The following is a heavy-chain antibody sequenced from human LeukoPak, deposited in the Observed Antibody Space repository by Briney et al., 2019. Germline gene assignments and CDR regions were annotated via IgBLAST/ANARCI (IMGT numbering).Heavy chain of an antibody. CDR1: GFTFSSYA. Sequence: PGGSLRLSCAASGFTFSSYAMSWVRQAPGKGLEWVSVISGSGGSTYSADSVKGRFTISRDNSKNTLYLQMNGLRAEDTAVYFCAKSQDGGRLFHFDYWGQGTLVTVSS. J-gene: IGHJ4*02. CDR2: ISGSGGST. CDR3: AKSQDGGRLFHFDY. D-gene: IGHD1-26*01. V-gene: IGHV3-23*01.